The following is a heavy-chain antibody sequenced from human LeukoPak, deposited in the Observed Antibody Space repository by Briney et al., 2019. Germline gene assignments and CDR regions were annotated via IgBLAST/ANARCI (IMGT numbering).Heavy chain of an antibody. CDR1: GFTFDDYA. CDR3: AKDSRGYDGHFDY. Sequence: GGSLRLSCAASGFTFDDYAMHWVRQAPGKGLEWVSLISWDGGSTYYADSVKGRFTISRDNSKNSLYLQMNSLRAEDTALYYCAKDSRGYDGHFDYWGQGTLVTVSS. J-gene: IGHJ4*02. CDR2: ISWDGGST. D-gene: IGHD5-12*01. V-gene: IGHV3-43D*03.